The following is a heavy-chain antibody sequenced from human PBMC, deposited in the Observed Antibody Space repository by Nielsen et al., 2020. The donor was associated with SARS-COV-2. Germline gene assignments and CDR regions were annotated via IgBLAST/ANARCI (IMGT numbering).Heavy chain of an antibody. J-gene: IGHJ4*02. V-gene: IGHV3-43*02. D-gene: IGHD6-19*01. CDR3: ATVSSGWYRGGY. CDR2: ISWDGGST. Sequence: GESLKISCAASGFTFDDYAMHWVRQAPGKGLEWVSLISWDGGSTYYADSVKGRFTISRDNAKNSLYLQMNSLRAEDTALYYCATVSSGWYRGGYWGQGTLVTVSS. CDR1: GFTFDDYA.